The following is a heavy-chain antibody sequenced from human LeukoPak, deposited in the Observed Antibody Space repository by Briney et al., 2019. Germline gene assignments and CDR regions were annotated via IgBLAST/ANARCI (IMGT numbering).Heavy chain of an antibody. V-gene: IGHV3-74*01. Sequence: GGSLRLSCAASGFTFRSYWMRWVRQAPGKGLVWVSPITSGGIGTSYADSVKGRFTISRDNAKNTLYLQMNSLRAEDTAVYYCAREVTGTSYFDYWGRGPLVTVSS. D-gene: IGHD2-21*02. CDR2: ITSGGIGT. J-gene: IGHJ4*02. CDR1: GFTFRSYW. CDR3: AREVTGTSYFDY.